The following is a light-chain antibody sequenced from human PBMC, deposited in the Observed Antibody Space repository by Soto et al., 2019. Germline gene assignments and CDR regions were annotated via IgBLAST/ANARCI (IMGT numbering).Light chain of an antibody. CDR1: SSDVGGYKY. J-gene: IGLJ2*01. Sequence: QSALTQPASVSGSPGQSITISCTGTSSDVGGYKYVSWYQQQPGKAPKLMIYEVRNRPSGVSNRFSGSKSGNTAALTISGLQAEDEADYYCSSYTSRSTPLFGGGTKLTVL. CDR3: SSYTSRSTPL. V-gene: IGLV2-14*01. CDR2: EVR.